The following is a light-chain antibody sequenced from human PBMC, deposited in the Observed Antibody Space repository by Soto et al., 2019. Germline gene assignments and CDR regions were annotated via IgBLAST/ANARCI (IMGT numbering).Light chain of an antibody. J-gene: IGKJ4*02. CDR3: QQYDDWLRLT. CDR2: GAS. Sequence: EIVMTQSPATLSVSPGERATLSCRASQSVNIYLAWYRQKPGLAPRLLIFGASYMATGIPARFSGSGSGTEFNLTISSLQSEDFAVYFCQQYDDWLRLTFGGGTKVDIK. V-gene: IGKV3D-15*01. CDR1: QSVNIY.